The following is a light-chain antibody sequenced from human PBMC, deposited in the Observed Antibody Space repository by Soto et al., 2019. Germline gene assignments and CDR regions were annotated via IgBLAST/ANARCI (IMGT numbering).Light chain of an antibody. V-gene: IGLV2-14*01. J-gene: IGLJ3*02. CDR2: EAN. CDR3: AAWDDSRRTWV. CDR1: SSDVGGYNN. Sequence: QSALTQPASVSGSPGQSITISCTGTSSDVGGYNNVSWYQQHPGKAPKVMIYEANKRPSGVSNRFSGSKSGNTASLTSSGLQADDEADDYCAAWDDSRRTWVFGGGTKLTVL.